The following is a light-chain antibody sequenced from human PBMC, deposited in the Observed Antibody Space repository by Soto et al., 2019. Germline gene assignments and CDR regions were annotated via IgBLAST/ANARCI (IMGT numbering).Light chain of an antibody. CDR2: RAS. CDR1: HDIGRD. J-gene: IGKJ5*01. Sequence: DIQMTQSPSSLSASVGDRVTITCRTSHDIGRDLAWLQQKPGKAPKSLIYRASTLQRGVPSRFSGSGSGTDFTLTISSLQPGDSATYYCQESHTAVTLGQGTRLEIK. CDR3: QESHTAVT. V-gene: IGKV1-16*01.